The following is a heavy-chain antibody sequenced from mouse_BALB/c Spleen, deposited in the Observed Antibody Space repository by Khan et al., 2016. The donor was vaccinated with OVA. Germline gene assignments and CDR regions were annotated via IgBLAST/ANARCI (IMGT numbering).Heavy chain of an antibody. Sequence: QVRLQQSGAELVKPGASVKLSCKASGYPLTSYWLHWVKQRPGQGPEWIGEIDPSDSYTNYNQKFKGRATLTVDKSSSTTYMYLSSLTPEDSAVYYGVRSFGYCSSTWLAYWGQGTLVTVSA. CDR1: GYPLTSYW. CDR2: IDPSDSYT. D-gene: IGHD1-1*01. CDR3: VRSFGYCSSTWLAY. J-gene: IGHJ3*01. V-gene: IGHV1-69*02.